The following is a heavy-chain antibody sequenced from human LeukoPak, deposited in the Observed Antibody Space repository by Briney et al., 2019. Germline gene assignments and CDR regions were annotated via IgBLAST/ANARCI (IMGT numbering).Heavy chain of an antibody. CDR2: IKGSSDTI. CDR1: GFIFNNYG. J-gene: IGHJ4*01. V-gene: IGHV3-48*01. Sequence: PGGSLRLSCTASGFIFNNYGMNWVRQAPGKGLEWISYIKGSSDTIHYADSVKGRFTISRDNAKNTLSLQMTSLRVEDTAVYYCANIDSGGSTWDYWGHGTLVTVSS. D-gene: IGHD3-22*01. CDR3: ANIDSGGSTWDY.